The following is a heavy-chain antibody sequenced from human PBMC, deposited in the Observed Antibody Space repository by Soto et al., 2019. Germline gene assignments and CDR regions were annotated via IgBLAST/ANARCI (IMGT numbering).Heavy chain of an antibody. CDR3: ASALYCSGGSCSFDP. J-gene: IGHJ5*02. V-gene: IGHV4-61*01. Sequence: SETLSLTCTVSGDSLSSASYYWAWIRQPPGKVLEWIGFIYYTGSTSYNPSLKSRVTISMDTSKNQFSLKLTSVTAADTAVYYCASALYCSGGSCSFDPWGQGTLVAVS. D-gene: IGHD2-15*01. CDR1: GDSLSSASYY. CDR2: IYYTGST.